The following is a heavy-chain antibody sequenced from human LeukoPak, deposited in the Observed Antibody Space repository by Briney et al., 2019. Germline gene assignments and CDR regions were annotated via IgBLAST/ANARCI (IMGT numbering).Heavy chain of an antibody. CDR1: GYAFTSYY. D-gene: IGHD3-9*01. Sequence: GASVKVSCKASGYAFTSYYMHWVRQAPGQGLEWMGIINPSGGSTSYAQKFQGRVTMTRDTSTSTVYMELSSLRSEDTAVYYCAKAYDTPAYYYYGMDVWGQGTTVTVSS. CDR2: INPSGGST. V-gene: IGHV1-46*01. J-gene: IGHJ6*02. CDR3: AKAYDTPAYYYYGMDV.